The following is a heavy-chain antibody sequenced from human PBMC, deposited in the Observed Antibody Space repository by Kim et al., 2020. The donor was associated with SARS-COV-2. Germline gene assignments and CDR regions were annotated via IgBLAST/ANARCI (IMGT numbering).Heavy chain of an antibody. J-gene: IGHJ4*02. Sequence: YNEYRESLKSRITVNPDTYKNQFSLRLNSMTPEDTAVYYCARNKNWSYDYWGLGTLVTVSS. D-gene: IGHD1-1*01. CDR3: ARNKNWSYDY. V-gene: IGHV6-1*01. CDR2: YN.